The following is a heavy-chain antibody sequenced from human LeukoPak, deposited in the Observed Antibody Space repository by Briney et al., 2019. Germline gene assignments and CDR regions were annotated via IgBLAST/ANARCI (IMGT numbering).Heavy chain of an antibody. Sequence: LSLTCTVSGGSISSGDYSWNWVRQAPGKGLEWVSVIYSGGSTYYADSVKGRFTISRDNSKNTLYLQMNSLRAEDTAVYYCARDYGDYYFDYWGQGALVTVSS. J-gene: IGHJ4*02. CDR2: IYSGGST. CDR3: ARDYGDYYFDY. D-gene: IGHD4-17*01. V-gene: IGHV3-53*01. CDR1: GGSISSGDYS.